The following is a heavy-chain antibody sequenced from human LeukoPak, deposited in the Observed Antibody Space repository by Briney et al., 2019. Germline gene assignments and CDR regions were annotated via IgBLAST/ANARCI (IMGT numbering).Heavy chain of an antibody. CDR1: GLTFSRFW. Sequence: GGSLRLSCAASGLTFSRFWMSWVRQAPGKVLEWVANINENGNEKYYVDSVKGRFTVSRDNAKNSLYLQMNSLRAEDTAVYYCARAGDGTAARDYWGQGTLVTVSS. D-gene: IGHD2-15*01. CDR3: ARAGDGTAARDY. CDR2: INENGNEK. V-gene: IGHV3-7*01. J-gene: IGHJ4*02.